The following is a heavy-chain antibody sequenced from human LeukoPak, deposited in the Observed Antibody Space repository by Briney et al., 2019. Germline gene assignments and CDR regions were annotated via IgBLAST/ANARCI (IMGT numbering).Heavy chain of an antibody. D-gene: IGHD5-18*01. J-gene: IGHJ4*02. V-gene: IGHV3-30*06. CDR2: ISHDGSNK. CDR1: GFTFSSYG. Sequence: PGRSLRLSCAASGFTFSSYGMHWVRQAPGKGLEWVALISHDGSNKYYADSVKGRFTISRDNPKNTLYLQMNSLRAEDTAVFYCATVDTPMPYWGQGTLVTVSS. CDR3: ATVDTPMPY.